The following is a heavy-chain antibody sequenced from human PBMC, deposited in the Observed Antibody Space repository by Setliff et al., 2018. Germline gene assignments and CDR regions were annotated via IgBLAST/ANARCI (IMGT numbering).Heavy chain of an antibody. Sequence: SETLSLTCTVSGGSISSSSYYWGWIRQPPGKGLEWIGSIYYSGSTYYNPSLKSRVTISVDTSKNQFSLKLSSVTAADTAIYYCAKDLYISRSLGYFDYWGQGTPVTVSS. D-gene: IGHD3-16*01. V-gene: IGHV4-39*02. CDR3: AKDLYISRSLGYFDY. J-gene: IGHJ4*02. CDR2: IYYSGST. CDR1: GGSISSSSYY.